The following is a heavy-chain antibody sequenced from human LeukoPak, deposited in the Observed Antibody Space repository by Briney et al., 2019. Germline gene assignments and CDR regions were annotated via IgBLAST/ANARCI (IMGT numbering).Heavy chain of an antibody. CDR3: ASQRNDYYDSSGHDY. Sequence: PSETLSLTCTVSGGSISSSRYYWGWIRQPPGKGVEWIGSIYYSGSTYYNPSLKSRVTISVDTSKNQFSLKLSSVTAADTAVYYCASQRNDYYDSSGHDYWGQGTLVTVS. CDR1: GGSISSSRYY. CDR2: IYYSGST. D-gene: IGHD3-22*01. J-gene: IGHJ4*02. V-gene: IGHV4-39*01.